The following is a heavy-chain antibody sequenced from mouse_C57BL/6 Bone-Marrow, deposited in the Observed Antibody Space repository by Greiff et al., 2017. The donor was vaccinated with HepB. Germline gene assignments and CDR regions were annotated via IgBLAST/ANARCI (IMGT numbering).Heavy chain of an antibody. Sequence: VKLVESGAELVRPGASVTLSCKASGYTFTDYEMHWVKQTPVHGLEWIGAIDPETGGTAYNQKFKGKAILTADKSSSTAYMELRSLTSEDSAVYYCTRGHGSSLDYWGQGTTLTVSS. V-gene: IGHV1-15*01. CDR3: TRGHGSSLDY. J-gene: IGHJ2*01. D-gene: IGHD1-1*01. CDR1: GYTFTDYE. CDR2: IDPETGGT.